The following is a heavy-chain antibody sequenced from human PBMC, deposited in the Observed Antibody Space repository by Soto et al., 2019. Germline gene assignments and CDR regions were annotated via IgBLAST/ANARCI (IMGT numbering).Heavy chain of an antibody. J-gene: IGHJ6*02. CDR1: GGSISSGGYY. CDR2: IYHSGYT. D-gene: IGHD1-26*01. V-gene: IGHV4-31*03. Sequence: SETLSLTCTVSGGSISSGGYYWTWIRQHPGKGLEWIAYIYHSGYTFYNPSLKSRVTMSVDTSKNQFSLKLRSVTAADTAVYYCAKWEGLGSDYYYYAMDVWGQGTTVTVSS. CDR3: AKWEGLGSDYYYYAMDV.